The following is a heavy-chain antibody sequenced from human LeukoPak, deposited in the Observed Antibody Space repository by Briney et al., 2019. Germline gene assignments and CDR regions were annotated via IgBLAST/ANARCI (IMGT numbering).Heavy chain of an antibody. CDR2: IIPIFGTA. CDR1: GGTFSSYA. CDR3: AGVAAPSYYYMDV. Sequence: ASVKVSCKASGGTFSSYAISWVRQAPGQGLEWMGGIIPIFGTANYAQKFQGRVTITADKSTSTAYMELSSLRSEDTAVYYCAGVAAPSYYYMDVWGKGTTVTVSS. J-gene: IGHJ6*03. D-gene: IGHD2-15*01. V-gene: IGHV1-69*06.